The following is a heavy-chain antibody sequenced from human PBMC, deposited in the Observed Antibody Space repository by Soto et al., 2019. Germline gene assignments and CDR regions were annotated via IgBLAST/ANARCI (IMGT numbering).Heavy chain of an antibody. CDR1: GFTFSSYS. CDR3: ARDPGYSSSSVNPGWGGRYGMDV. CDR2: ISSSSYI. V-gene: IGHV3-21*01. D-gene: IGHD6-6*01. Sequence: GGSLRLSCAASGFTFSSYSMNWVRQAPGKGLEWVSSISSSSYIYYADSVKGRFTISRDNAKNSLYLQMNSLRAEDTAVYYCARDPGYSSSSVNPGWGGRYGMDVWGQGTTVTVSS. J-gene: IGHJ6*02.